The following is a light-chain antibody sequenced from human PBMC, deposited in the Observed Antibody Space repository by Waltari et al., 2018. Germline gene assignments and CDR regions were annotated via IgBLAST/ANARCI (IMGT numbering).Light chain of an antibody. CDR3: QQRRNWPLT. Sequence: SSRTSQSGDMYLAWYQQRPGQAPSPLIYDTSNRATDIPARFSGSGSETDVSLTISSLEPEDFAVYYCQQRRNWPLTFGGGTKVEIK. V-gene: IGKV3-11*01. CDR1: QSGDMY. CDR2: DTS. J-gene: IGKJ4*01.